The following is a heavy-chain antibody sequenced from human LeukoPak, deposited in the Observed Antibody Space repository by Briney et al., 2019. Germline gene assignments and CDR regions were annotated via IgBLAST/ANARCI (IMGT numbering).Heavy chain of an antibody. D-gene: IGHD3-10*01. V-gene: IGHV4-34*01. Sequence: SETLSLTCAVYGGSFSGYYWSWIRQPPGKGLEWIGEINHSGSTNYNPSLKSRVTISVDTSKNQFSLKLSSVTAADTAVYYCARQHYGSGSYGDWGQGTLVTVSS. CDR3: ARQHYGSGSYGD. CDR2: INHSGST. CDR1: GGSFSGYY. J-gene: IGHJ4*02.